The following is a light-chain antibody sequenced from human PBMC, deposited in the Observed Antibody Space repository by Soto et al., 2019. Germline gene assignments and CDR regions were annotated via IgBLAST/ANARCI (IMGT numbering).Light chain of an antibody. CDR3: SSYTTRTTLSYA. Sequence: QSALTQPASVSGFPGQSITISCTGTSNDAGGYRSVSWYLQHPGNAPKLLIYEVNERPSGVSNRFSGTKSGNTASLTISGLQAEDEGNYYCSSYTTRTTLSYAFGTGTKVTVL. J-gene: IGLJ1*01. CDR2: EVN. V-gene: IGLV2-14*01. CDR1: SNDAGGYRS.